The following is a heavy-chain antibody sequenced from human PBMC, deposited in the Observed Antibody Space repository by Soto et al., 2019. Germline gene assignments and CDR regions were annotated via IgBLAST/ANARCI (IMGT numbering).Heavy chain of an antibody. D-gene: IGHD1-7*01. CDR2: IYYSGST. V-gene: IGHV4-28*01. CDR3: ARKPPNYAVDY. CDR1: GYSISSSNW. J-gene: IGHJ4*02. Sequence: PSETLSLTCAVSGYSISSSNWWGWIRQPPGKGLEWIGYIYYSGSTYYNPSLKSRVTMSVDTSKNQFSLKLSSVTAVDTAVYYCARKPPNYAVDYWGQGTPVTVSS.